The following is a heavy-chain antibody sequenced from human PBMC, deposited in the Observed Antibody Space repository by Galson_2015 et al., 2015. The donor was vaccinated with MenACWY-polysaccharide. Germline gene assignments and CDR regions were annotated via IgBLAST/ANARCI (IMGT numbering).Heavy chain of an antibody. Sequence: SVKVSCKASGYKFTCYDINWVRQATGQGLEWMGWMNPNSGNTGYAQKFQGRVTMTSSSAMTTAYMELSSLRSEDTAVYYCARIIARKYTFADSWGQGTLVTVSS. CDR1: GYKFTCYD. CDR2: MNPNSGNT. CDR3: ARIIARKYTFADS. V-gene: IGHV1-8*01. D-gene: IGHD2-21*01. J-gene: IGHJ4*02.